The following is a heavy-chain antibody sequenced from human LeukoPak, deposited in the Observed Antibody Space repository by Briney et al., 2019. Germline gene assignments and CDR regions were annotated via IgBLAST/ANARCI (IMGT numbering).Heavy chain of an antibody. CDR2: IKEDESAI. V-gene: IGHV3-7*01. CDR1: GFIFTDPR. J-gene: IGHJ4*02. CDR3: ARAVAVADY. Sequence: PGGALRLSCVAPGFIFTDPRMSGVRQAPGKGLDWVANIKEDESAIFYAVSVRGRFTISRDNAKNSVYLEMNNLRVEDMAVYYCARAVAVADYWGRGTLVTVSS.